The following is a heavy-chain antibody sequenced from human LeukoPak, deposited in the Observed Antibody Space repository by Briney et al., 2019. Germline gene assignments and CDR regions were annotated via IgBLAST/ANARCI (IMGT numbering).Heavy chain of an antibody. CDR3: AGRSGSYYSLNY. CDR1: GFTFSSYW. J-gene: IGHJ4*02. D-gene: IGHD3-10*01. CDR2: INSGGSGT. V-gene: IGHV3-74*01. Sequence: GGSLRLSCAAAGFTFSSYWMHWVRQAPGKGLVWVSRINSGGSGTSYADSVKGRFTISRDNAKNTLYLQMNSLRAEDTAVYYCAGRSGSYYSLNYWGQGTLVTVSS.